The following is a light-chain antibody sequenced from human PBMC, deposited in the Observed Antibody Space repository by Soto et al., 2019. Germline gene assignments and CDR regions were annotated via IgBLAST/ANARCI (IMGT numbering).Light chain of an antibody. J-gene: IGKJ1*01. CDR2: KAS. CDR3: QQYNSYPRT. Sequence: DIQMNQSPSTLSASLGDRVTITCRASQSISSWLAWYQQKPGKAPKLLIYKASSLESGVPSRFSGSGSGTDFTLTISSLQPDDFAAYHCQQYNSYPRTFGQGTKVEI. V-gene: IGKV1-5*03. CDR1: QSISSW.